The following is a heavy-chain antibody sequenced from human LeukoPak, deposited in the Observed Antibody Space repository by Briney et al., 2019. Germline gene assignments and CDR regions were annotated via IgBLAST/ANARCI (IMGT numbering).Heavy chain of an antibody. CDR2: IYYSGST. CDR3: ARGQWLTVY. D-gene: IGHD5-24*01. V-gene: IGHV4-59*01. CDR1: GGSISSYY. Sequence: PSETLSLTCTVSGGSISSYYWSWIRQPPGKGLEWIGYIYYSGSTNYNPSLKSRVTISVDTSKNQFSPKVSSVTAADTAVYYCARGQWLTVYWGQGTLVTVSS. J-gene: IGHJ4*02.